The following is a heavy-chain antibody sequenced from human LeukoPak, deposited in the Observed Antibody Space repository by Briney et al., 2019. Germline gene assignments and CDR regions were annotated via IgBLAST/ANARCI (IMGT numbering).Heavy chain of an antibody. V-gene: IGHV3-30-3*01. D-gene: IGHD4/OR15-4a*01. Sequence: PGMSLRLSCAASGFTFSAYAMHWVRQAPGKGLEWVAIISYDGNIKYQADSAKGRFTISRDDSKNTPYLQMNSLRAKDTAVYYSARDRSANSRVYYFDYWGQGTLVTVSS. CDR3: ARDRSANSRVYYFDY. CDR1: GFTFSAYA. CDR2: ISYDGNIK. J-gene: IGHJ4*02.